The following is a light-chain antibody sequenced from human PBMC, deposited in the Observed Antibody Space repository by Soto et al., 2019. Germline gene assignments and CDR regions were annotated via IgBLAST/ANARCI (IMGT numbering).Light chain of an antibody. CDR2: DVS. CDR3: SSYTSTNTQL. V-gene: IGLV2-14*03. J-gene: IGLJ2*01. Sequence: QSALTQPASVSGSPGQSITISCTGTSSDVGGYNFVSWYQQHPGKAPKLMIYDVSNQPSGVSNRFSGSKSGNTASLTISGLQAEDEAHYYCSSYTSTNTQLFGGGTKLTVL. CDR1: SSDVGGYNF.